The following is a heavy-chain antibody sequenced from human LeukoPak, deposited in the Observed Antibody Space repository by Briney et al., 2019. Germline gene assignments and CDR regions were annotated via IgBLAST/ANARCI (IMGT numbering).Heavy chain of an antibody. J-gene: IGHJ5*02. CDR1: GGSISSYY. V-gene: IGHV4-59*01. D-gene: IGHD3-3*01. CDR2: IYYSGST. CDR3: ARVGGEPNQFWSGTYNWFDP. Sequence: SETLSLTCTVSGGSISSYYWSWIRQPPGKGLEWIGYIYYSGSTNYNPSLKSRVTISVDTSKNQFSLKLSSVTAADTAVDYCARVGGEPNQFWSGTYNWFDPWGQGTLVTVSS.